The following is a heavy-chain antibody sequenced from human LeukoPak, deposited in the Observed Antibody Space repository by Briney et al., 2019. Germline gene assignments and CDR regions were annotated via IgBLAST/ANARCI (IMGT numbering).Heavy chain of an antibody. D-gene: IGHD3-22*01. CDR2: IKQDGSEK. Sequence: GGSLRLPCTVSGFTFSTYWMTWVRQAPGKGLEWVANIKQDGSEKYYVDSVKGRFTITRDNAKKALYLEMNSLRVEDTALYYCARENYYDSSGNDAFDVWGQGTMVTVSS. J-gene: IGHJ3*01. CDR3: ARENYYDSSGNDAFDV. CDR1: GFTFSTYW. V-gene: IGHV3-7*04.